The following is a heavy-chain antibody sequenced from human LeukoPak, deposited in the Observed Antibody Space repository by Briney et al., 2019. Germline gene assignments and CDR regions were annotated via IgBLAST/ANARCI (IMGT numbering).Heavy chain of an antibody. CDR1: GFIFSSYS. J-gene: IGHJ4*02. D-gene: IGHD6-19*01. Sequence: GGSLRLSCAASGFIFSSYSMNWVRQAPGKGLEWVSSISSSSSYIYYADSVKGRFTIPRDNAKNSLYLQMNSLRAEDTAVYYCARDTYSSGWSLGYWGQGTLVTVSS. CDR2: ISSSSSYI. V-gene: IGHV3-21*01. CDR3: ARDTYSSGWSLGY.